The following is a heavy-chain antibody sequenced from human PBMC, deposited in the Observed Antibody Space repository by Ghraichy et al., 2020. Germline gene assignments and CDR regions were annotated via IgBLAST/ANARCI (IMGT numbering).Heavy chain of an antibody. D-gene: IGHD6-19*01. CDR3: ARESHSSGWYFY. CDR2: IYSGGST. CDR1: GFTVSSNY. Sequence: GGLRLSCAASGFTVSSNYMSWVRQAPGKGLEWVSVIYSGGSTYYADSVKGRFTISRDNSKNTLYLQMNSLRAEDTAVYYCARESHSSGWYFYWGQGTLVTVSS. V-gene: IGHV3-53*01. J-gene: IGHJ4*02.